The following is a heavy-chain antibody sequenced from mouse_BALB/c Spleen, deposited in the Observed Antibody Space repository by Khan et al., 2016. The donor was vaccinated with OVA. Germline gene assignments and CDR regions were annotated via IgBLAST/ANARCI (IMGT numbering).Heavy chain of an antibody. J-gene: IGHJ3*01. CDR2: VNPNNGDT. Sequence: VQLKESGPDLVKPAASVKISCKASGYSFTVYYMTWVKQSHGKSPEWIGRVNPNNGDTNYNQNFKGKAILTVDKSSNTAYMELRSLTSEDSAVFYCARGYEFFPYWGQGTLVTVSA. CDR1: GYSFTVYY. D-gene: IGHD2-12*01. V-gene: IGHV1-26*01. CDR3: ARGYEFFPY.